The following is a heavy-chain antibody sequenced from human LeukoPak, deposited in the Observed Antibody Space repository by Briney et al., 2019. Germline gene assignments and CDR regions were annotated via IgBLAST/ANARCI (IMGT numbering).Heavy chain of an antibody. CDR3: LRGTASDDNQRLFDF. V-gene: IGHV3-74*01. CDR1: SFTFRSYW. CDR2: ISSDGSST. J-gene: IGHJ4*02. Sequence: GGSLRLSCAASSFTFRSYWMHWVRQAPGKGLVWVSRISSDGSSTSSSDPVKGRFTISRDNAKNTLYLQMNSLRVEDTALYYCLRGTASDDNQRLFDFWGQGTLVTVSS. D-gene: IGHD6-25*01.